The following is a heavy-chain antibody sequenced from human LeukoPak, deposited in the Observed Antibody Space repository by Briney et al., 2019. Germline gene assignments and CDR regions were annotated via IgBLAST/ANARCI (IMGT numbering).Heavy chain of an antibody. CDR2: LYYSGST. Sequence: SETLSLTRTVSGGSISSGGYYWSWIRQHPGKGLEWIGYLYYSGSTYYNPSLKSRVTISVDTSKNQFSLKLSSVTAADTAVYYCARAPGYYGSGSYYIGWFDPWGQGTLVTVSS. D-gene: IGHD3-10*01. CDR3: ARAPGYYGSGSYYIGWFDP. J-gene: IGHJ5*02. V-gene: IGHV4-31*03. CDR1: GGSISSGGYY.